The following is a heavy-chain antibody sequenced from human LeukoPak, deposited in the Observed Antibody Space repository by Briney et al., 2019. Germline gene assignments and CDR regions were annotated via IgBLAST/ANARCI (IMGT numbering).Heavy chain of an antibody. CDR3: ARALSWYSGEFDP. Sequence: GGSLRLSCAASGFFSGNYAMSWVRQAPGKGLEWLSAISGSGDSTFYADSVKGRFTISRDNAKNSLYLQMNSLRAEDTAVYYCARALSWYSGEFDPWGQGTLVTVSS. CDR2: ISGSGDST. J-gene: IGHJ5*02. D-gene: IGHD1-26*01. CDR1: GFFSGNYA. V-gene: IGHV3-23*01.